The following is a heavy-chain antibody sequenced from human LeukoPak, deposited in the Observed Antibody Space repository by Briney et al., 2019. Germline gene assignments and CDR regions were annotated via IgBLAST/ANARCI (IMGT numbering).Heavy chain of an antibody. J-gene: IGHJ4*01. V-gene: IGHV3-53*01. D-gene: IGHD2-2*01. CDR2: IYTGGIT. Sequence: GGSLRLSCAASGLTVTSNHMAWVRQAPGKGLEWVSVIYTGGITYYADSVSGRFTISRDNSKNTLYLQMNSLRVEDTALYYCARDHAPAWGGLDYGGHGTQVTVSS. CDR1: GLTVTSNH. CDR3: ARDHAPAWGGLDY.